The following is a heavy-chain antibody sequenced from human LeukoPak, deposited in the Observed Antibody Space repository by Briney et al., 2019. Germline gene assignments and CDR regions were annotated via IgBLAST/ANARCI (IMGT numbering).Heavy chain of an antibody. CDR1: GYTFTSYA. CDR3: AKTYSSGWYLDY. Sequence: GASVKVSCKASGYTFTSYAIGWVRQAPGQGLEWMGWVSAYNGATKYAQKFQGRVTMATDTPTTTAYMELRNLRSDDTALYYCAKTYSSGWYLDYWGQGTLVTVSS. V-gene: IGHV1-18*01. J-gene: IGHJ4*02. D-gene: IGHD6-19*01. CDR2: VSAYNGAT.